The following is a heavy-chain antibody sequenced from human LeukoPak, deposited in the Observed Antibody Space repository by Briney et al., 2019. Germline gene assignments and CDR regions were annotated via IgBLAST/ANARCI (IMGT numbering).Heavy chain of an antibody. J-gene: IGHJ4*02. V-gene: IGHV4-39*02. CDR3: AREYSRSVVAGSRPDL. D-gene: IGHD2-21*01. Sequence: PSETLSLTCSVSGGSISSGSYHWGWIRQSPGKGLEWIGSMYYRGTTYENSSLKSRLTPSIDTSNNQFSLKLTSVTAADTAVYFCAREYSRSVVAGSRPDLWGQGLLVTVSS. CDR2: MYYRGTT. CDR1: GGSISSGSYH.